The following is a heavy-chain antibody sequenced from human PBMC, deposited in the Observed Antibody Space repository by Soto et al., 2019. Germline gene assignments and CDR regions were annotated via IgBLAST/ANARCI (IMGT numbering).Heavy chain of an antibody. D-gene: IGHD1-7*01. Sequence: EVQLLESGGGLVHPGGSLRLSCAASGFTFSDYAMSWVRQAPGKGLEWVSTIIGSGGSTFYADSVNGRFTISRDKSRNTLYLQMYSLRGEDTAVYYCAKDRTTMYDAFDIWGQGTTVTVSS. V-gene: IGHV3-23*01. J-gene: IGHJ3*02. CDR3: AKDRTTMYDAFDI. CDR1: GFTFSDYA. CDR2: IIGSGGST.